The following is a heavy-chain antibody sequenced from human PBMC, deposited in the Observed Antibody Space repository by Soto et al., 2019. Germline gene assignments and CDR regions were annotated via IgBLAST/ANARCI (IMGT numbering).Heavy chain of an antibody. V-gene: IGHV1-3*01. CDR1: GYTFSIYA. CDR3: ARADHYYDSSGFYDIDY. D-gene: IGHD3-22*01. Sequence: QVQLVQSVAEVKKPGASVKLSCKASGYTFSIYAMHWVRQAPGQRLEWMGWINAGNGNTKYSQKFQGRVTITRDTSASTASMELSSLSSEDTAVYYCARADHYYDSSGFYDIDYWGQGTLVTVSS. CDR2: INAGNGNT. J-gene: IGHJ4*02.